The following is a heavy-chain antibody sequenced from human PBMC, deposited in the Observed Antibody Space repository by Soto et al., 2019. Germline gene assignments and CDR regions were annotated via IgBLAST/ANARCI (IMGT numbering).Heavy chain of an antibody. CDR1: GGSFSGYY. CDR3: ARGNGITILGVTRDGYY. D-gene: IGHD3-3*01. CDR2: INHSGST. J-gene: IGHJ4*02. V-gene: IGHV4-34*01. Sequence: PSETLSLTCAVYGGSFSGYYWSWIRQPPGKGLEWIGEINHSGSTNYNPSLKSRVTISVDTSKNQFSLKLSSVTAADTAVYYCARGNGITILGVTRDGYYWGQGTLVTVSS.